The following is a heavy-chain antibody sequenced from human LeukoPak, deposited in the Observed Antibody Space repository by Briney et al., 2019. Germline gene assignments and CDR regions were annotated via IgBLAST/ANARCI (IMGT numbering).Heavy chain of an antibody. Sequence: EASVKVSCKASGYTFTGYYMHWVRQAPGQGLEWMGWINPNSGGTNYAQKFQGRVTMTRDTSISTAYMELSRLRSDDTAVYYCARGGLRQLVRDYFDYWGQGTLVTVSS. CDR3: ARGGLRQLVRDYFDY. CDR1: GYTFTGYY. D-gene: IGHD6-13*01. J-gene: IGHJ4*02. CDR2: INPNSGGT. V-gene: IGHV1-2*02.